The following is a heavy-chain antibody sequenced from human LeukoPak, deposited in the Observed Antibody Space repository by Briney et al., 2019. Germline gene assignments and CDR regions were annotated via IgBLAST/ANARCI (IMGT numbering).Heavy chain of an antibody. D-gene: IGHD6-19*01. CDR1: GYTLTELS. Sequence: ASVKVSCKVSGYTLTELSMHWVRQAPGKGLEWMGGFDPEDGETIYAQKFQGRVTMTEDTSTDTAYMELSSQRSEDTAVYYCATDRGRAVAGIYYYGMDVWGQGTTVTVSS. J-gene: IGHJ6*02. V-gene: IGHV1-24*01. CDR3: ATDRGRAVAGIYYYGMDV. CDR2: FDPEDGET.